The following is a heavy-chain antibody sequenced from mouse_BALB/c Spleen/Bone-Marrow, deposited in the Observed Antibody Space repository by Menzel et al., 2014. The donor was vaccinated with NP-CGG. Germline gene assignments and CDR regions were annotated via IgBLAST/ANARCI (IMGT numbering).Heavy chain of an antibody. V-gene: IGHV1S137*01. CDR3: ARSGKVRNAMDY. CDR1: GYTFTDYA. CDR2: ISGYYGDA. J-gene: IGHJ4*01. Sequence: QVTLKECGAELVRPGVSVKISCKGSGYTFTDYAIHWVKQSHAKSLEWIGLISGYYGDAIYNQKFKGKATMTVDKSSSTAYMDLARLTSEDSAIYYCARSGKVRNAMDYWGQATSATVSS. D-gene: IGHD2-14*01.